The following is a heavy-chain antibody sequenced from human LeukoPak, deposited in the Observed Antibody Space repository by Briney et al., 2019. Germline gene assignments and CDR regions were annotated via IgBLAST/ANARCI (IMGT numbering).Heavy chain of an antibody. D-gene: IGHD1-26*01. Sequence: PSETLSLTCTVSGGSFSSGLYYWTWIRQPAGKGLEWIGRIYISGSTNYNPSLKSRVTISVDTSKNQFSLKLSSVTAAGTAVYYCARGYIHSGSYFDYWGQGTLVTVSS. J-gene: IGHJ4*02. CDR3: ARGYIHSGSYFDY. CDR2: IYISGST. CDR1: GGSFSSGLYY. V-gene: IGHV4-61*10.